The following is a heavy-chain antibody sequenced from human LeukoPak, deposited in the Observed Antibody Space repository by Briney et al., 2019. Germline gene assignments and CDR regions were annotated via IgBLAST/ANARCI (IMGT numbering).Heavy chain of an antibody. CDR3: AKITVASLWSFDY. D-gene: IGHD1-20*01. Sequence: GGSLRLSCAASGFTFSSYGMHWVRQAPGKGLEWVAFIRYDGSNKYYADSVKGRFTISRDNSKNTLYLQVNSLRAEDTAVYYCAKITVASLWSFDYWGQGTLVTVSS. J-gene: IGHJ4*02. V-gene: IGHV3-30*02. CDR2: IRYDGSNK. CDR1: GFTFSSYG.